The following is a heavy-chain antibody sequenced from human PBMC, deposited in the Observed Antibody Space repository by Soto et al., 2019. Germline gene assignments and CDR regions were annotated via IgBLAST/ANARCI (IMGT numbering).Heavy chain of an antibody. V-gene: IGHV1-3*01. J-gene: IGHJ6*02. Sequence: QVQLVQSGAEVKKPGASVKVSCKASGYTFTSYAMHWVRQAPGQRLEWMGWINAGNGNTKYSQKFQGRVTITRDTSASTAYMELGSLRSEDTAVYYCARVYCSGGSCSSVYYGMDVWGQGTTVTVSS. D-gene: IGHD2-15*01. CDR2: INAGNGNT. CDR3: ARVYCSGGSCSSVYYGMDV. CDR1: GYTFTSYA.